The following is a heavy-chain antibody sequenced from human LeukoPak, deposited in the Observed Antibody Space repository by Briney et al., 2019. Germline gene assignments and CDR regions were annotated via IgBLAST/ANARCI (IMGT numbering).Heavy chain of an antibody. CDR3: ARDPSSRYYDFWSGSYGSWFDP. Sequence: ASVKVSCKASGYTFTSYGISWVRQAPGQGLEWMGWISAYNGNTNYAQKLQGRVTMTTDTSTSTAYMELRSLRSDDTAVYYCARDPSSRYYDFWSGSYGSWFDPWGQGTLVTVSS. V-gene: IGHV1-18*01. J-gene: IGHJ5*02. CDR2: ISAYNGNT. D-gene: IGHD3-3*01. CDR1: GYTFTSYG.